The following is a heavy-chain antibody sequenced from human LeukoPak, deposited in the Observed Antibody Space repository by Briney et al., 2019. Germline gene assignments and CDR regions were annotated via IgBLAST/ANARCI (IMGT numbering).Heavy chain of an antibody. J-gene: IGHJ6*02. CDR3: AREYSSSWYYYYYGMDV. Sequence: QPGGSLRLSCAASGFTFSSYGMHWVRQAPGKGLEWVAVIWYDGSNKYYADSVKGRFTISRDNSKNTLYLQMNSLRAEDTAVYYCAREYSSSWYYYYYGMDVWGQGTMVTVSS. D-gene: IGHD6-13*01. V-gene: IGHV3-33*01. CDR1: GFTFSSYG. CDR2: IWYDGSNK.